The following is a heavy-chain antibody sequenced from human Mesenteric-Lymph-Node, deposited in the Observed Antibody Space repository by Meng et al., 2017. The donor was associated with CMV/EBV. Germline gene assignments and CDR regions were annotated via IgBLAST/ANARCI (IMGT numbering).Heavy chain of an antibody. D-gene: IGHD1-26*01. CDR1: GGSVSSGSYY. CDR2: IYYSGST. CDR3: ARARAVTLRSRVGVNWFDP. V-gene: IGHV4-61*01. Sequence: SETLSLTCTVSGGSVSSGSYYWSWIRQPPGKGLEWIGHIYYSGSTNYNPSLKSRVTISVDTSKNQFSLKLSSVTAAATAVYYCARARAVTLRSRVGVNWFDPWGQGTLVTVSS. J-gene: IGHJ5*02.